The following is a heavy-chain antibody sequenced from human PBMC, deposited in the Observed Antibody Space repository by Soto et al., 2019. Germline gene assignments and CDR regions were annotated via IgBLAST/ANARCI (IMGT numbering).Heavy chain of an antibody. CDR2: IYYSGST. Sequence: QVQLQESGPGLVKPSETLSLTCTVSGGSISSYYWSWIRQPPGKGLEWIGYIYYSGSTNYNPSLKRRLTLSVDTSKHQFSLQVRSVTAADPDVYYCACPGHSSRWFGAIDPWGQGTLVTVSS. V-gene: IGHV4-59*08. CDR1: GGSISSYY. CDR3: ACPGHSSRWFGAIDP. D-gene: IGHD6-13*01. J-gene: IGHJ5*02.